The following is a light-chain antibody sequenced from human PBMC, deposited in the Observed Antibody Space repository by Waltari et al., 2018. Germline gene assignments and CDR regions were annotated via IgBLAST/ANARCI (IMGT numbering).Light chain of an antibody. CDR2: GAS. V-gene: IGKV1-39*01. Sequence: TGRGSEPIITSLNWRQQKSWSPPKLLINGASNLQSRVPSVFSGRGAGTNFTLTIISLQPAGFATCFCQQSYTTVWTFGQGTKVEVK. J-gene: IGKJ1*01. CDR1: EPIITS. CDR3: QQSYTTVWT.